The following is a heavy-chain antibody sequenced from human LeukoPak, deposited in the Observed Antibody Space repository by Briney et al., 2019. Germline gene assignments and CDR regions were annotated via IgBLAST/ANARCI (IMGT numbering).Heavy chain of an antibody. D-gene: IGHD2-15*01. CDR2: ISGSRSYR. V-gene: IGHV3-11*03. Sequence: GGSLRLSCAASGFTFSDYYMSWIRQAPGKGLEWVSYISGSRSYRNYADSVKGRFTISRDNAKNSLFLQMNSLRGEDTAVYYCARSLGYCSGGSCYPFDYWGQGTLVTVSS. J-gene: IGHJ4*02. CDR3: ARSLGYCSGGSCYPFDY. CDR1: GFTFSDYY.